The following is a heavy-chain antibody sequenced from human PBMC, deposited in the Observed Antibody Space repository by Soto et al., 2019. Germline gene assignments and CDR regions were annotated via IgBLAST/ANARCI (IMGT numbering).Heavy chain of an antibody. D-gene: IGHD3-3*01. CDR1: GLTFRSYW. CDR2: INTDGSVA. V-gene: IGHV3-74*03. Sequence: EVQLVESGGGLVQPGESLRLSCAASGLTFRSYWMHWVRQAPGKGLVWVSRINTDGSVAMYVDSVKGRFTISRDNATNALYLHMNSLRAEDTAVYYCASDMQFLHLDSWGQGTLVTVSS. J-gene: IGHJ4*02. CDR3: ASDMQFLHLDS.